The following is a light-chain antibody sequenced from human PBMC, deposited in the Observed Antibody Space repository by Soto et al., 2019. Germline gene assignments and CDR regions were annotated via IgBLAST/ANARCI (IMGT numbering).Light chain of an antibody. CDR3: QSYDRSLSGVV. CDR2: GNS. J-gene: IGLJ2*01. CDR1: NSNIGAPYD. Sequence: QSVLTQPPSVSGAPGQRVTISCTGSNSNIGAPYDVNWHQQFPGTAPKLLIYGNSNRPSGVPDRFSGSKSGTSASLAITGLQAEDEADYYCQSYDRSLSGVVFGGGTKLTVL. V-gene: IGLV1-40*01.